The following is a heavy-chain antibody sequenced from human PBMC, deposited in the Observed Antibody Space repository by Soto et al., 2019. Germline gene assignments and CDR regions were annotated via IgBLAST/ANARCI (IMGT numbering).Heavy chain of an antibody. V-gene: IGHV4-59*01. Sequence: SETLSLTCTVSGGSISSYYWSWIRQPPGKGLEWIGYIYYSGSTNYNPSLKSRVTISGDKSKNQFSLKLSSVTAADTAVYYCARVTRRFLGKYYFDYWGQGTLVTVSS. CDR3: ARVTRRFLGKYYFDY. D-gene: IGHD3-3*01. J-gene: IGHJ4*02. CDR2: IYYSGST. CDR1: GGSISSYY.